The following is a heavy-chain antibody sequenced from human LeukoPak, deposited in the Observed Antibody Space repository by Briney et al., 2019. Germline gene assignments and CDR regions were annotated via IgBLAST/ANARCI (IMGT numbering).Heavy chain of an antibody. D-gene: IGHD3-3*01. CDR2: ISSSGSTI. CDR1: GFTFSDYY. CDR3: ARAIFGVALGAFDI. V-gene: IGHV3-11*04. Sequence: PGGSLRLSCAASGFTFSDYYMSWIRQAPGKGLEWVSYISSSGSTIYYADSVKGRFTISRDNAKNSLYLQMNSLRAEDAAVYYCARAIFGVALGAFDIWGQGTMVTVSS. J-gene: IGHJ3*02.